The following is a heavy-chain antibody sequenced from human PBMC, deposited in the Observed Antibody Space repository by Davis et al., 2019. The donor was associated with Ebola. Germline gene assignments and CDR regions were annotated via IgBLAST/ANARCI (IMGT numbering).Heavy chain of an antibody. CDR3: AREAPSGSGVIGPTDY. V-gene: IGHV1-2*06. Sequence: ASVQVSCKASEYTFTDFYIHWVRQAPGQGLEWMGRIHPRDGATVYALRFQGRVTMTRDTAITTAYMELSRLRYDDTAVYFCAREAPSGSGVIGPTDYWAQGTQVTVSS. CDR1: EYTFTDFY. CDR2: IHPRDGAT. J-gene: IGHJ4*02. D-gene: IGHD2-15*01.